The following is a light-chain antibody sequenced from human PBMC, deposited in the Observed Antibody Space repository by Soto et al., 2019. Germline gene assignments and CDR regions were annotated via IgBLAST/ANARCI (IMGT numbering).Light chain of an antibody. CDR1: QSISNL. V-gene: IGKV1-5*03. J-gene: IGKJ2*01. CDR3: KQYNSYST. CDR2: KAS. Sequence: DIQMTQSPSTLSASVGDRITITCRASQSISNLLAWYQQKPGKAPKLLIYKASTLESGVPSRFSGSGSGTEFTLTISGLQPDDFATYYCKQYNSYSTFGQGTKLEMK.